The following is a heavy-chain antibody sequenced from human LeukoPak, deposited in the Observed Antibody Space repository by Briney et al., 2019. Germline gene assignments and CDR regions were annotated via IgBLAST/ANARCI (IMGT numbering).Heavy chain of an antibody. J-gene: IGHJ6*03. V-gene: IGHV4-59*01. D-gene: IGHD3-9*01. Sequence: SETLSLTCTVSGGSISTYYWTWIRQPPGKGLEWIGYIYYTGSTNYNPSLKSRVTISVDTSKNQFSLKLSSVTAADTAVYYYARGLTYYYYYMDVWGKGTTVTISS. CDR2: IYYTGST. CDR3: ARGLTYYYYYMDV. CDR1: GGSISTYY.